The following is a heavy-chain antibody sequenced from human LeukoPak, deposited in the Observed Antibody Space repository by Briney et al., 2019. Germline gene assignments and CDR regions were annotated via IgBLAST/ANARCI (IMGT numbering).Heavy chain of an antibody. CDR1: GGSFSGYY. Sequence: KPSETLSLTCAVYGGSFSGYYWSWIRQPPGKGLEWIGEINHSGSTNYNPSLKSRVTISVDTSKNQFSLKLSSVTAADTAVYYCARPCGGDCYSDYWGQGTLVTVSS. D-gene: IGHD2-21*02. V-gene: IGHV4-34*01. J-gene: IGHJ4*02. CDR3: ARPCGGDCYSDY. CDR2: INHSGST.